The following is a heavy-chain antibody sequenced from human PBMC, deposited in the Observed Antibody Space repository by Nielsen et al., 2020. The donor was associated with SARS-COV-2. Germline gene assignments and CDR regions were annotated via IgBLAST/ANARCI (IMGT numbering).Heavy chain of an antibody. CDR1: GFTFSSYG. CDR3: ARDGELSIATAGTLFYYYAMDV. J-gene: IGHJ6*02. D-gene: IGHD6-13*01. V-gene: IGHV3-30*03. Sequence: GESLKISCAASGFTFSSYGMHWVRQAPGKGLEWVAVISYDGSNKYYADSVKGRFTISRDNSKNTLYLQMNSLRAEDTAVYYCARDGELSIATAGTLFYYYAMDVWGQGTTVTVSS. CDR2: ISYDGSNK.